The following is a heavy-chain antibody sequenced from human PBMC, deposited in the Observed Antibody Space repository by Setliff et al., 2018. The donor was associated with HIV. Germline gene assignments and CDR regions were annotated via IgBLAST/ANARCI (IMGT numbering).Heavy chain of an antibody. D-gene: IGHD3-10*01. CDR3: ARVQRSGSYYRPYYFDY. CDR1: GGSISSGDYY. J-gene: IGHJ4*02. Sequence: KPSETLSLTCTVSGGSISSGDYYWSWIRQPPGKGLEWLGYIYYSGSTYYNPSLKSRVTISVDTSKNQFSLKLSSVTAADTAVYYCARVQRSGSYYRPYYFDYWGQGTLVTVSS. V-gene: IGHV4-30-4*08. CDR2: IYYSGST.